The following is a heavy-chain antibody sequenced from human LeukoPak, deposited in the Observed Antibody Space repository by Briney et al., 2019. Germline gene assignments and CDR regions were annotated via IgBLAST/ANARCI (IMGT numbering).Heavy chain of an antibody. D-gene: IGHD3-3*01. CDR2: IYYSGST. Sequence: SETLFLTCTVSGGSISSYYWSWIRQPPGKGLEWIGYIYYSGSTNYNPSLKSRVTISVDTSKNQFSLKLSSVTAADTAVYYCARRDYDFWSGYYWFDPWGQGTLVTVSS. J-gene: IGHJ5*02. CDR1: GGSISSYY. V-gene: IGHV4-59*08. CDR3: ARRDYDFWSGYYWFDP.